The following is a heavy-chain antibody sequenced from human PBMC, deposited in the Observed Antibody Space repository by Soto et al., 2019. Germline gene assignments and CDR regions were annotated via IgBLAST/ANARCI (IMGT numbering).Heavy chain of an antibody. Sequence: KRLEWVSYISSNSSYTNYADSVKGRFTISRDNAKKSLYLQMNSLRAEDTAVYYCFVQPEDGIRYCSTVTAFLLHRSSDL. J-gene: IGHJ2*01. D-gene: IGHD3-9*01. CDR3: FVQPEDGIRYCSTVTAFLLHRSSDL. V-gene: IGHV3-11*06. CDR2: ISSNSSYT.